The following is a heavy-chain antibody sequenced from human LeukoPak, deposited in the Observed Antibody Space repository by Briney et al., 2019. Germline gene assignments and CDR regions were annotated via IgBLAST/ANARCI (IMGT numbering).Heavy chain of an antibody. V-gene: IGHV5-51*01. CDR1: GYSFTSYW. CDR2: IYPGDSDT. D-gene: IGHD3-22*01. J-gene: IGHJ3*02. Sequence: GESLKISCKGSGYSFTSYWIGWVRQMPGKGLEWMGIIYPGDSDTRYSPSFQGQVTISADKSISTAFLQWSSLKASDTATYFCARHVTSRNYHDRSGHGSFDIWGQGTTVTVSS. CDR3: ARHVTSRNYHDRSGHGSFDI.